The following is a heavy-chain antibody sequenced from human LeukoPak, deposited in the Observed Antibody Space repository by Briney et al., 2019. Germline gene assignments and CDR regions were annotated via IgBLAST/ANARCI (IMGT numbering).Heavy chain of an antibody. Sequence: SETLSLTCTVTAGSISGNYYWNWIRPPAGKGLEWIGRIYTSGTTNYDPSLKTRVIISLDKSNRQFSLMLTSVTAADTAVYYCARGKQYSVDYWGQGILVTVSS. J-gene: IGHJ4*02. V-gene: IGHV4-4*07. D-gene: IGHD2-15*01. CDR1: AGSISGNYY. CDR3: ARGKQYSVDY. CDR2: IYTSGTT.